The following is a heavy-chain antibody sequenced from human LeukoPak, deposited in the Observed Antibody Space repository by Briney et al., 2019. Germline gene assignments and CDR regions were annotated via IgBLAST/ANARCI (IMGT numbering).Heavy chain of an antibody. CDR2: ISYDGSNK. J-gene: IGHJ4*02. D-gene: IGHD2-15*01. V-gene: IGHV3-30*18. Sequence: GGSLRLSCAASGFTFSSYGMHWVRQAPGKGLEWVAVISYDGSNKYYADSVKGRFTISRDNSKNTLYLQMNSLRAEDTAVYYCAKGWWSPLDYWGQGTLVTVSS. CDR1: GFTFSSYG. CDR3: AKGWWSPLDY.